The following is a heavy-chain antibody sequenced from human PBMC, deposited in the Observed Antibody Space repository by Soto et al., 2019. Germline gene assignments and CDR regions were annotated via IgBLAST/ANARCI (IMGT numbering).Heavy chain of an antibody. CDR2: ISVSGGST. CDR1: GFTFSSYA. Sequence: GGSLRLSCAASGFTFSSYAMSWVRQAPGKGLEWVSAISVSGGSTYYADSVKGRFTISRDNSKNTLYLQMNSLRAEDTAVYYCAKEELYWSIEDRQGFDYWGQGTLVTVSS. CDR3: AKEELYWSIEDRQGFDY. D-gene: IGHD6-6*01. J-gene: IGHJ4*02. V-gene: IGHV3-23*01.